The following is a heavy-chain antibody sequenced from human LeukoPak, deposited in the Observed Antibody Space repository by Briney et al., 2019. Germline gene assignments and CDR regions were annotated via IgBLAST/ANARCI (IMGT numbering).Heavy chain of an antibody. Sequence: ASVTVSCKASGYTFTSYAMNWVRQAPGQGLEWMGWINTNTGNPTYAQGFTGRFVFSLDTSVSTAYLQISSLKAEDTAVYYCARDSVLRYFDWLLDSFDYWGQGTLVTVSS. V-gene: IGHV7-4-1*02. CDR3: ARDSVLRYFDWLLDSFDY. CDR2: INTNTGNP. D-gene: IGHD3-9*01. CDR1: GYTFTSYA. J-gene: IGHJ4*02.